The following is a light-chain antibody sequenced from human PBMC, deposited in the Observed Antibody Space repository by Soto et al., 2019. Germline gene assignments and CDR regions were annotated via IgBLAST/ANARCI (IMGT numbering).Light chain of an antibody. J-gene: IGKJ3*01. CDR1: QTVSSN. V-gene: IGKV3-15*01. CDR2: GAS. Sequence: EIVMTQSPATLSVSPRERATLSCRASQTVSSNLAWYQQKPGQAPRLLIHGASTRAAGIPARFSGSGSGTEFTLTISSLQSEDFAVYYCQQYNDWPPFTVGPGTRVDIK. CDR3: QQYNDWPPFT.